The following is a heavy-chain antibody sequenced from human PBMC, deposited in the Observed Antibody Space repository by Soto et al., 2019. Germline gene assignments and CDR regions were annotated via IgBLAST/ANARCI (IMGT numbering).Heavy chain of an antibody. CDR3: AKGTYYYGSGSYYVD. CDR2: ISGSGGST. J-gene: IGHJ4*02. D-gene: IGHD3-10*01. CDR1: GFTFSSYA. V-gene: IGHV3-23*01. Sequence: GGSLRLSCAASGFTFSSYAMSWVRQAPGKGLEWVSAISGSGGSTYYADSVKGRFTISRDNSKNTLYLQMNSLRAEDTAVYYCAKGTYYYGSGSYYVDWGQGTLVTVSS.